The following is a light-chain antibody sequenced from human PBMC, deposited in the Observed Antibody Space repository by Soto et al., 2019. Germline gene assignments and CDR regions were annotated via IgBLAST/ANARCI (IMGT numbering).Light chain of an antibody. J-gene: IGLJ2*01. CDR3: SSYTSSSSLFV. Sequence: QSALTQPASVSGSPGQSITISCTGTSSDVGGYNYVSWYQQHPGKAPKLMIYDVSNRPSGVSNRFSGSKSGNTASLTISGRQAADEDAYYCSSYTSSSSLFVFGTGTKLTVL. V-gene: IGLV2-14*01. CDR1: SSDVGGYNY. CDR2: DVS.